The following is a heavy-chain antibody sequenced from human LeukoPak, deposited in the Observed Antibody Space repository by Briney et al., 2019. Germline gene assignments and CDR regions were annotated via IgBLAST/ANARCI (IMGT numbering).Heavy chain of an antibody. CDR2: AGWAGGTT. CDR3: AKELDTMFFDY. V-gene: IGHV3-43*01. Sequence: GRSLRLSCATSGFNFDRYTIHWVRQAPGKGLEWVSLAGWAGGTTFYSDSVRGRFTISRDSGRKSVYLQMNSLTTDDTAFYFCAKELDTMFFDYWGQGALVTVSS. D-gene: IGHD3-10*02. CDR1: GFNFDRYT. J-gene: IGHJ4*02.